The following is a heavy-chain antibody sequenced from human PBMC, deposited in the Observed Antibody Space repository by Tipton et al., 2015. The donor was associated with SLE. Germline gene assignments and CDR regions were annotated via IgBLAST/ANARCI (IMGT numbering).Heavy chain of an antibody. J-gene: IGHJ6*03. D-gene: IGHD4-23*01. CDR1: GYTFTSYY. CDR3: ARAFSFGNSGPIGVYYMGV. Sequence: SGPEVKKPGASVKVSCKASGYTFTSYYMHWVRQAPGKGLEWVAVISYDGTINYYADSVKGRFTISRDNSKNTLFLQMNSLRAEDTAVYLCARAFSFGNSGPIGVYYMGVWGKGTTVTVSS. CDR2: ISYDGTIN. V-gene: IGHV3-30*04.